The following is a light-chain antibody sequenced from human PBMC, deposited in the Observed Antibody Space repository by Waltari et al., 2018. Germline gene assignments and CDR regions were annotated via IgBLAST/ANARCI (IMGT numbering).Light chain of an antibody. V-gene: IGLV1-44*01. CDR1: NSNITSNN. Sequence: QSVVTQPPPASGTPGQRVAISCSGRNSNITSNNVHWYQHVPGTAPKLLIYNNDQRPSGVPDRFSGSKSDFSASLAISGLQAEDEGDYYCVSWDDSLNGEIFGGGTRLTVL. CDR2: NND. J-gene: IGLJ2*01. CDR3: VSWDDSLNGEI.